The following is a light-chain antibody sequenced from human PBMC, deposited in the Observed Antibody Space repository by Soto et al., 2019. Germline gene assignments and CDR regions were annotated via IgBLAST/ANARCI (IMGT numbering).Light chain of an antibody. CDR3: QQYHTWPIT. CDR2: GSS. J-gene: IGKJ4*01. CDR1: QGVSRK. V-gene: IGKV3-15*01. Sequence: DIVMTQSPATLSVAPGERVTFSCRASQGVSRKLAWYQPKPGQAPRLLISGSSTGATGIPARFSGSGSGTEFTLTISSLQSEDCAIYYCQQYHTWPITFGGGTKGDIK.